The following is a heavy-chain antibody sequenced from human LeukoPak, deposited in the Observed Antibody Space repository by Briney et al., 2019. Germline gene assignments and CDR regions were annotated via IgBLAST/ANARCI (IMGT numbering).Heavy chain of an antibody. V-gene: IGHV3-66*02. CDR3: ARATWNDAAFDY. J-gene: IGHJ4*02. CDR1: GFTVSSNY. CDR2: IYSGGST. Sequence: GGSLRLSCAASGFTVSSNYMSWVRQAPGKGLKWVSVIYSGGSTYYADSVKGRFTISRDNSKNTLYLQMNSLRAEDTAVYYCARATWNDAAFDYWGQGTLVTVSS. D-gene: IGHD1-1*01.